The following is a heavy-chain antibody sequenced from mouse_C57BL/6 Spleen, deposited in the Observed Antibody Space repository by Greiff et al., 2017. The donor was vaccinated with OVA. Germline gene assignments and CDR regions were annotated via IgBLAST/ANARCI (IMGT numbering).Heavy chain of an antibody. CDR2: IDPSDSET. CDR1: GYTFPSYW. CDR3: ARGNYFDV. V-gene: IGHV1-52*01. D-gene: IGHD2-1*01. Sequence: VQLQQPGAELVRPGSSVKLSFKASGYTFPSYWLHLVKQRPLQGLDWIGNIDPSDSETHYNQKFKDKATLTVDKSSSTAYMQLSSLTSEDSAVYYCARGNYFDVWGTGTTVTVSS. J-gene: IGHJ1*03.